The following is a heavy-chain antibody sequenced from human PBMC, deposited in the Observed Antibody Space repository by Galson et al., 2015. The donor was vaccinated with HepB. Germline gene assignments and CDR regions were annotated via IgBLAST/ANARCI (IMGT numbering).Heavy chain of an antibody. CDR3: ARAVVVVPAAIHYYYYGMDV. D-gene: IGHD2-2*01. J-gene: IGHJ6*02. V-gene: IGHV1-69*13. CDR1: GGTFSSYA. CDR2: IIPIFGTA. Sequence: VKVSCKASGGTFSSYAISWVRQAPGQGLEWMGGIIPIFGTANYAQKFQGRVTITADESTSTAYMELSSLRSEDTAVYYCARAVVVVPAAIHYYYYGMDVWGQGTTVTVSS.